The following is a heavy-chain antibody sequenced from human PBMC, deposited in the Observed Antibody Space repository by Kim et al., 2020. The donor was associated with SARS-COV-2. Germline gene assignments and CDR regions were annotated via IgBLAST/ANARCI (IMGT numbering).Heavy chain of an antibody. Sequence: GESLKISCKGSGYSFTSYWIGWVRQMPGKGLEWMGIIYPGDSDTRYSPSFQGQVTISADQSISTAYLQWSSLKASDTAMYYCARSGYDILTGYSLYYFDYWGQGTLVTVSS. D-gene: IGHD3-9*01. CDR3: ARSGYDILTGYSLYYFDY. CDR2: IYPGDSDT. J-gene: IGHJ4*02. CDR1: GYSFTSYW. V-gene: IGHV5-51*01.